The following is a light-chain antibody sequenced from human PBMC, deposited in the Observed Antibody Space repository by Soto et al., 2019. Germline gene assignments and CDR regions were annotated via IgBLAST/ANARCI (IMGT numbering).Light chain of an antibody. V-gene: IGLV2-14*01. CDR1: SSDIGGYNY. CDR2: DVS. CDR3: SSYTSSSTWV. Sequence: QSALTQPASVSGSPGQSISISCTGTSSDIGGYNYVSWYQQHPGKAPKLMICDVSKRPSGVSSRFSASKSGNTASLTISGLQAEDEADYYCSSYTSSSTWVFGGGTKLTVL. J-gene: IGLJ3*02.